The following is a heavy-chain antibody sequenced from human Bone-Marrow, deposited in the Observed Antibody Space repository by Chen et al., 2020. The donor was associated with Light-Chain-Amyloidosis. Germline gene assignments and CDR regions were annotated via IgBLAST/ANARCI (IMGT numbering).Heavy chain of an antibody. Sequence: EVQLVESGGGLVKPGGSLRLSCAASGFTFSSYSMNWVREAPGKGLEWVSSISSSSSYIYYADSVKGRFTISRDNAKNSLYLQMNSLRAEDTAVYYCAREAFWSGYYWTEPLKYYYYYYGMDVWGQGTTVTVSS. CDR2: ISSSSSYI. D-gene: IGHD3-3*01. J-gene: IGHJ6*02. CDR3: AREAFWSGYYWTEPLKYYYYYYGMDV. V-gene: IGHV3-21*01. CDR1: GFTFSSYS.